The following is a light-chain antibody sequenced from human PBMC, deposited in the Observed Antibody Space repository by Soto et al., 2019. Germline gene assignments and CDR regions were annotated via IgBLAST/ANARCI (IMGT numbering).Light chain of an antibody. CDR3: CSYAGSGV. CDR2: EGS. CDR1: SSDVGSYNL. Sequence: QSALTQPASVSGSPGQSITISCTGTSSDVGSYNLVSWYQQHPGKAPKLMIYEGSKRPSGVSNRFSGSKSGNTASLTISGLQAEDQADDYCCSYAGSGVFGGGTKVTVL. J-gene: IGLJ2*01. V-gene: IGLV2-23*01.